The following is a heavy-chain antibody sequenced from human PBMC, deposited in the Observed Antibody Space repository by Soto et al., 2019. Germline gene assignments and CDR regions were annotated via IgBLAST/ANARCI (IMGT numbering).Heavy chain of an antibody. J-gene: IGHJ4*02. CDR3: ARDYYDSSGYLAPLDY. V-gene: IGHV3-21*01. CDR1: GFTFRSYS. Sequence: GGSLRLSCAASGFTFRSYSMNWVRQAPGKGLEWVSSISSSSSYIYYADSVKGRFTISRDNAKNSLYLQMNSLRAEDTAVYYCARDYYDSSGYLAPLDYWGQGTLVTVSS. CDR2: ISSSSSYI. D-gene: IGHD3-22*01.